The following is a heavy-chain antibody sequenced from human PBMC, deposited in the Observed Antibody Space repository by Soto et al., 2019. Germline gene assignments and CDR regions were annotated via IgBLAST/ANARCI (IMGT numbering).Heavy chain of an antibody. CDR2: ILTGGDT. Sequence: GGSLRLSCATSGFTVSSSYMSWVRQAPGMGLEWVSVILTGGDTYYADSVKGRLTVSRDNSQNTVYLQMNSLRGEDTATYYCARGYWRFGESYYFDYWGQGTLVTVSS. D-gene: IGHD3-10*01. CDR1: GFTVSSSY. CDR3: ARGYWRFGESYYFDY. V-gene: IGHV3-53*01. J-gene: IGHJ4*02.